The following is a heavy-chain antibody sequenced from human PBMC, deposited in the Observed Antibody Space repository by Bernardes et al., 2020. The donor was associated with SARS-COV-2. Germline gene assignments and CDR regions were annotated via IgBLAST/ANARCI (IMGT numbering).Heavy chain of an antibody. J-gene: IGHJ6*02. Sequence: GGSLRLSCAASGFTFSSYAMHWVRQAPGKGLEWVAVISYDGSNKYYADSVKGRFTISRDNSKNTLYLQMNSLRAEDTAVYYCARDRAIFRPLYYYYGMDVWGQGTTVTVSS. CDR3: ARDRAIFRPLYYYYGMDV. V-gene: IGHV3-30-3*01. D-gene: IGHD3-3*01. CDR2: ISYDGSNK. CDR1: GFTFSSYA.